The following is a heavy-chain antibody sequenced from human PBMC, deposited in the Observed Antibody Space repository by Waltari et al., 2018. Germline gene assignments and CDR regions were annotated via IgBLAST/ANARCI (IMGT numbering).Heavy chain of an antibody. CDR2: ISYAGTT. J-gene: IGHJ3*01. CDR3: ATYIGASVGTAAFDV. D-gene: IGHD5-12*01. Sequence: GIRQPPGQGREWIGTISYAGTTYTNPSLRSRLTMSRDTSKNQLSLTLGSTTAADTAVYYCATYIGASVGTAAFDVWGQGTMVTVSS. V-gene: IGHV4-39*01.